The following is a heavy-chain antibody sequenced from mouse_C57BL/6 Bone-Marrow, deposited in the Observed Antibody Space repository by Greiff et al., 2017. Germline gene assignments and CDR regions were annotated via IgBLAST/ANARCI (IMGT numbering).Heavy chain of an antibody. CDR2: INPNNGGT. J-gene: IGHJ4*01. Sequence: EVQLQQSGPELVKPGASVKIPCKASGYTFTDYNMDWVKQSHGKSLEWIGDINPNNGGTIYHQKFKGKATLTLDKSSSTAYMELRSLTSEDTAVYYCARSSLYAMDYWGQGTSVTVSS. V-gene: IGHV1-18*01. CDR3: ARSSLYAMDY. D-gene: IGHD1-1*01. CDR1: GYTFTDYN.